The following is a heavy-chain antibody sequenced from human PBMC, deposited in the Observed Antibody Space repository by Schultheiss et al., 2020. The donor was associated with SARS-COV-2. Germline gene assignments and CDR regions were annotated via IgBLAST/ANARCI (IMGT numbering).Heavy chain of an antibody. CDR3: ARSKGIVGATFPYFDY. J-gene: IGHJ4*02. Sequence: SETLSLTCAVYGGSFSGYYWSWIRQPPGKGLEWIGEINHSGSTNYNPSLKSRVTISVDTSKNQFSLKLSSVTAADTAVYYCARSKGIVGATFPYFDYWGQGTLVTVSS. D-gene: IGHD1-26*01. V-gene: IGHV4-34*01. CDR1: GGSFSGYY. CDR2: INHSGST.